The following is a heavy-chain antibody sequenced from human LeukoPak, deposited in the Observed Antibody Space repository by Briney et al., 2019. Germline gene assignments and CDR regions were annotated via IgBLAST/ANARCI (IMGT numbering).Heavy chain of an antibody. Sequence: GGSLRLSCAASGFTFSSYSMNWVRQAPGKGLEWVSYISSSSSTIYYADSVKGRFTISRDNAKNSLYLQMDSLRDEDTAVYYCARDLIERDPISNWFDPWGQGTLVTVSS. V-gene: IGHV3-48*02. CDR1: GFTFSSYS. CDR3: ARDLIERDPISNWFDP. CDR2: ISSSSSTI. J-gene: IGHJ5*02. D-gene: IGHD3-9*01.